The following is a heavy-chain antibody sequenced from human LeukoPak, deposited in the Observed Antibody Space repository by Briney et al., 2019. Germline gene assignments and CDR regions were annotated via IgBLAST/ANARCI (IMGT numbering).Heavy chain of an antibody. CDR1: GFTFSSYS. CDR2: ISSSSSYV. Sequence: GGSLRLSCAASGFTFSSYSMNWVRQAPGKGLEWVSSISSSSSYVYYADSVKGRFTISRDNAKNTLYLQMNSLRAEDTAVYYCARDGLLGSSDYWGQGTLVTVSS. V-gene: IGHV3-21*01. CDR3: ARDGLLGSSDY. J-gene: IGHJ4*02.